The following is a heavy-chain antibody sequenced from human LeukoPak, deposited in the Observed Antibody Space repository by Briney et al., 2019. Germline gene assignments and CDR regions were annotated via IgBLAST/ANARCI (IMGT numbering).Heavy chain of an antibody. Sequence: GGSLRLSCAASGFTFSSYAMSWVRQAPGKGLEWVAVISYDGSNKYYADSVKGRFTISRDNSKNTLYLQMNSLRAEDTAVYYCARDGGRFLEWLLLDYWGQGTLVTVSS. D-gene: IGHD3-3*01. CDR2: ISYDGSNK. J-gene: IGHJ4*02. CDR3: ARDGGRFLEWLLLDY. V-gene: IGHV3-30-3*01. CDR1: GFTFSSYA.